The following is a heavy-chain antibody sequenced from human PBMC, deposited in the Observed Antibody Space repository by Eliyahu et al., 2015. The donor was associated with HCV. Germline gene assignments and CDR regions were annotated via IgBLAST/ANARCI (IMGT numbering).Heavy chain of an antibody. CDR2: IYWDDTE. CDR1: GFSLSASGMX. J-gene: IGHJ4*02. CDR3: ALGSTADGYFDY. V-gene: IGHV2-5*02. Sequence: QITLKESGPTLVKPMETLTLTCTVSGFSLSASGMXVGWVRQPPGEALEWLALIYWDDTERYRPSLMSRLTITKDPSKNQVVLTMINLDPVDTGTYYCALGSTADGYFDYWGQGTLVAVSS. D-gene: IGHD7-27*01.